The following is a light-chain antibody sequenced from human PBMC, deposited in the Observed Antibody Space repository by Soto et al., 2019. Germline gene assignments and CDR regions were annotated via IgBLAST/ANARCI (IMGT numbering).Light chain of an antibody. V-gene: IGKV3-15*01. CDR3: QQYNNWPPWT. Sequence: EFVLTQSPATLSVSPGERATLSCRASQSVSSYLAWYQHKPGQAPRLLIFGASTRATGIPARFSGSGSETEFTLTISSLQSEDFAVYYCQQYNNWPPWTFGQGTKVDIK. CDR1: QSVSSY. CDR2: GAS. J-gene: IGKJ1*01.